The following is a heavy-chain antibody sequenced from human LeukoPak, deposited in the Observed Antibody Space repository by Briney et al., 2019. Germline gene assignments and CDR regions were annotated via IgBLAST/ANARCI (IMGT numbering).Heavy chain of an antibody. Sequence: GGSLRLSCAASGFTFSSYAMSWVRQAPGKGLEWVSAISGSGGSTYYADSVKGRFTISRDNSKNTLYLQMNSLRAEDTAVYYCAKDRGYCTNGVCYSRFDYWGQGTLVTVSS. V-gene: IGHV3-23*01. CDR2: ISGSGGST. J-gene: IGHJ4*02. CDR3: AKDRGYCTNGVCYSRFDY. CDR1: GFTFSSYA. D-gene: IGHD2-8*01.